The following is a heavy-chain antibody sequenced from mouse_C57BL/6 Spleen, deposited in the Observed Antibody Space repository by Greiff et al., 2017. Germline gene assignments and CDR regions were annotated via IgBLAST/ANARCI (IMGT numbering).Heavy chain of an antibody. CDR2: IDPETGGT. Sequence: SGAELVRPGASVTLSCKASGYTFTDYEMHWVKQTPVHGLEWIGAIDPETGGTAYNQKFKGKDILTADKSSSTAYMELRSLTSEDSAVYYCTRRGYSNYVPYFDVWGTGTTVTVSS. V-gene: IGHV1-15*01. D-gene: IGHD2-5*01. CDR3: TRRGYSNYVPYFDV. CDR1: GYTFTDYE. J-gene: IGHJ1*03.